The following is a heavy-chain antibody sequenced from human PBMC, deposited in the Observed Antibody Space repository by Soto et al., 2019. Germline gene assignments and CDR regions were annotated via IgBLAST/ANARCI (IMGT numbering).Heavy chain of an antibody. CDR3: ARVRYSSSCFDY. CDR2: INAGNGNT. Sequence: QVQLVQSGAEEKKPGASMKVSCKASGYTFTSYAMHWVRQAPGKRLEWMGWINAGNGNTKYSPKFPGRVTITRDTSGSTAYMELSSLRSEDTAVYYCARVRYSSSCFDYWGQGTLVTVSS. V-gene: IGHV1-3*05. J-gene: IGHJ4*02. D-gene: IGHD6-13*01. CDR1: GYTFTSYA.